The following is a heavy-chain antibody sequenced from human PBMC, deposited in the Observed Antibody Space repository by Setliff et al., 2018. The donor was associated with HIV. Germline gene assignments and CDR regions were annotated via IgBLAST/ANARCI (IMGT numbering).Heavy chain of an antibody. J-gene: IGHJ5*02. Sequence: ASVKVSCKASGYTFTSYDINWVRRATGQGLEWMGWMNPNTGVAGYALKFQGRVTMTTDTSTTTASMELRSLRSDDTAVYYCVRGHCNSDKCWYTWFDPWGQGTLVTVSS. D-gene: IGHD2-2*01. CDR2: MNPNTGVA. CDR3: VRGHCNSDKCWYTWFDP. CDR1: GYTFTSYD. V-gene: IGHV1-8*02.